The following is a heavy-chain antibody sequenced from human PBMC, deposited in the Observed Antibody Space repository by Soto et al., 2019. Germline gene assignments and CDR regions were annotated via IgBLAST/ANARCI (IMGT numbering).Heavy chain of an antibody. CDR3: ARDGWYPLLDYYYYMDV. V-gene: IGHV1-18*01. CDR1: GYTFTSYG. J-gene: IGHJ6*03. Sequence: ASVKVSCKASGYTFTSYGISWVRQAPGQGLEWMGWISAYNGNTNYAQKLQGRVTMTTDTSTSTAYMELRSLRSDDTAVYYCARDGWYPLLDYYYYMDVWGKGTTVTVSS. D-gene: IGHD6-19*01. CDR2: ISAYNGNT.